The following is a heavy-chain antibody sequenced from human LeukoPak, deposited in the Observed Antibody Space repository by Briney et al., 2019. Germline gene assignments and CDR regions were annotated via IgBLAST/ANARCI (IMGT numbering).Heavy chain of an antibody. Sequence: SETLSLTCTVSGGSISSSSYDWGWIRQPPGKGLEWIGSVYYSGSTYYNPSLKSRVTISVDTSKNQFSLKLSSVTAADTAVYYCARSPGPLVPAAFDIWGQGTMVTVSS. D-gene: IGHD3-10*01. CDR2: VYYSGST. V-gene: IGHV4-39*01. CDR3: ARSPGPLVPAAFDI. J-gene: IGHJ3*02. CDR1: GGSISSSSYD.